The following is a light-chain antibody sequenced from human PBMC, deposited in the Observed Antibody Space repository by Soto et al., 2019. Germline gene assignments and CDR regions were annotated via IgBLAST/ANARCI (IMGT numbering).Light chain of an antibody. Sequence: QSALTQPASVSGSPGQSITISCTGTSSDIGGYNYVSWYQQHPDKAPKLMICDVSNRPSGVSNRFSGSKSGNTASLTISGLQAEDEADYYCSSYTTSSTLLYVFGTGTKVTVL. V-gene: IGLV2-14*01. CDR3: SSYTTSSTLLYV. J-gene: IGLJ1*01. CDR2: DVS. CDR1: SSDIGGYNY.